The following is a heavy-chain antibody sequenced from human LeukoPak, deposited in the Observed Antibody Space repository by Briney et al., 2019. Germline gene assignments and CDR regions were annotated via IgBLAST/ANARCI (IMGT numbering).Heavy chain of an antibody. Sequence: PSETLSLTCTVSGGSISTYYWSWIRQPPGKGLEWIGYIYYSGSTNYNSSLKSRVTISVDPSKNQFSLKLSSVTAADTAVYYCARDCGGSCYGGGYYMDVWGKGTTVTVSS. CDR1: GGSISTYY. D-gene: IGHD2-15*01. CDR3: ARDCGGSCYGGGYYMDV. J-gene: IGHJ6*03. V-gene: IGHV4-59*01. CDR2: IYYSGST.